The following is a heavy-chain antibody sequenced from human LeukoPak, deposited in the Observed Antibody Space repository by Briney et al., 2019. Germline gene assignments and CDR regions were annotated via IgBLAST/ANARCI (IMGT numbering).Heavy chain of an antibody. CDR3: ARVPVGYQGYSSAWYTDY. CDR1: GYTFSSYT. J-gene: IGHJ4*02. V-gene: IGHV3-21*01. Sequence: GGSLRLSCAASGYTFSSYTMMWVRQAPGKGLEYVSSIISSSSRIFYADSVRGRFTISRDNAKNSLYLQMNSLRAEDTAVYYCARVPVGYQGYSSAWYTDYWGQGTLVSVSS. D-gene: IGHD6-19*01. CDR2: IISSSSRI.